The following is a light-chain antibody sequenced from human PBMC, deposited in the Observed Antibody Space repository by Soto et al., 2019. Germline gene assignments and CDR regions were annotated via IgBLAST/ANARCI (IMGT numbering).Light chain of an antibody. CDR2: KAS. Sequence: DIQMTQSPSTLSASVGDRVTITCRASQSISGWLAWYQQNPGKAPKLLIYKASTLESGVPSRFSGSGSGTEFPLTISSLQPDDFATYYCQQYNNYGSWTFGQGTKVEIK. V-gene: IGKV1-5*03. J-gene: IGKJ1*01. CDR3: QQYNNYGSWT. CDR1: QSISGW.